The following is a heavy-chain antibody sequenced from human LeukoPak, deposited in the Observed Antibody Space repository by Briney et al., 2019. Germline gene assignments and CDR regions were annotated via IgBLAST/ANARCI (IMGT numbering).Heavy chain of an antibody. CDR3: ASLAAAGFYYYYYMDV. J-gene: IGHJ6*03. CDR1: GVTFSSYA. D-gene: IGHD6-13*01. CDR2: ISYDGSNK. V-gene: IGHV3-30*01. Sequence: GGSLRLSCAASGVTFSSYAMHWVRQAPGKGLEWVAVISYDGSNKYYADSVKGRFTISRDNSKNTLYLQMNSLRAEDTAVYYCASLAAAGFYYYYYMDVWGKGTTVTVSS.